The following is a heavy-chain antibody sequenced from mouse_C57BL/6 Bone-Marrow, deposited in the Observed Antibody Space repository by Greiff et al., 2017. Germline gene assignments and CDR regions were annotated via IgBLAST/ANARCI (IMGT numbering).Heavy chain of an antibody. Sequence: VQLQQSGAELVRPGTSVKMSCKASGYTFTNYWIGWAKQRPGHGLEWIGDIYPGGGYTNYTEKFKGKATLTADKSSSTAYLQFSSLTSEDSAIYYGGRLGYYGSSRYYFDYWGQGTTLTVAS. CDR3: GRLGYYGSSRYYFDY. J-gene: IGHJ2*01. V-gene: IGHV1-63*01. CDR2: IYPGGGYT. D-gene: IGHD1-1*01. CDR1: GYTFTNYW.